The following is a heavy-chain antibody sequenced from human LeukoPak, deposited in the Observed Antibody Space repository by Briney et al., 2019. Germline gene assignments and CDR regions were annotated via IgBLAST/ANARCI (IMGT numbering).Heavy chain of an antibody. V-gene: IGHV4-30-2*01. Sequence: PSQTLSLTCTVSGGSISSGGYYWSWIRQPPGKGLEWIGYIYHSGSTYYNPSLKSRVTISVDRSKNQFSLKLSSVTAADTAVYYCARDGSYSSGRHPYYFDYWGQGTLVTVSS. D-gene: IGHD6-19*01. CDR1: GGSISSGGYY. CDR3: ARDGSYSSGRHPYYFDY. CDR2: IYHSGST. J-gene: IGHJ4*02.